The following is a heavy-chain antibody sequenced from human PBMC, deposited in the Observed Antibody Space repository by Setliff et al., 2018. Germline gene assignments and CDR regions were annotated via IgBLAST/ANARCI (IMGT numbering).Heavy chain of an antibody. Sequence: GASVKVSCKASGYTFTSHYMHWVRQAPGLGLEWMGTINPSSGRTSYAQKFQGRVTMTRDTSTSTVYMDMSGLRSEDTAVYYCARDVFPYHYEGAFDIWGQGTMVTVS. D-gene: IGHD3-22*01. V-gene: IGHV1-46*01. CDR3: ARDVFPYHYEGAFDI. CDR1: GYTFTSHY. J-gene: IGHJ3*02. CDR2: INPSSGRT.